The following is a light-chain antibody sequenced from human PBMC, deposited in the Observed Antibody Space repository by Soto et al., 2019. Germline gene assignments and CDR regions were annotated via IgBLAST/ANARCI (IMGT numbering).Light chain of an antibody. CDR2: GAS. V-gene: IGKV3-15*01. CDR3: QQYYRWPVT. CDR1: QRVTSD. Sequence: EIVMTQSPATLSVSPGERVTLSCRASQRVTSDLAWYQHKPGQAPRLLISGASSGAIGIPARFSGSGSGTEFSLTINSLQSEDFAVYYCQQYYRWPVTFGGGTKVDIK. J-gene: IGKJ4*01.